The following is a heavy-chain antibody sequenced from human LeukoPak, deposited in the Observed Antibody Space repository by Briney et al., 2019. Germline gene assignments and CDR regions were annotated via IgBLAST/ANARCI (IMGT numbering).Heavy chain of an antibody. J-gene: IGHJ5*02. Sequence: SETLSLTCTLSGGSISGHYWSWIRQPPGKGLEWIGEVHYSGGTKYNPSLESRVSISVDTSKNQFSLGLTSMTTADTAVYYCARSSEYYFGPWGQGTLVTVSS. CDR3: ARSSEYYFGP. V-gene: IGHV4-59*11. CDR2: VHYSGGT. D-gene: IGHD2/OR15-2a*01. CDR1: GGSISGHY.